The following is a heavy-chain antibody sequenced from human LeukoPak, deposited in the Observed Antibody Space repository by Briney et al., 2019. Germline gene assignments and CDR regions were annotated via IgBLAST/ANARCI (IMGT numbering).Heavy chain of an antibody. Sequence: SETLSLTCTVSGGSISSSSYFWGWIRHPPGKGLEWIGRIYYSGSTCYNPSLKTRVTVSVDTSKNQFSLKLSSVTAADTAVYYCARQGYQLLSPFDYWGQGTLVTVSS. V-gene: IGHV4-39*01. CDR2: IYYSGST. CDR3: ARQGYQLLSPFDY. CDR1: GGSISSSSYF. D-gene: IGHD2-2*01. J-gene: IGHJ4*02.